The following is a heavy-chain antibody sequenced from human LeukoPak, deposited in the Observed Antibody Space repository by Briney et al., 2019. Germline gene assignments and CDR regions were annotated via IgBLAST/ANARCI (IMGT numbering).Heavy chain of an antibody. J-gene: IGHJ4*02. V-gene: IGHV4-59*01. CDR1: GGSMSSYY. CDR3: ARGGGGSWYGTVDY. D-gene: IGHD6-13*01. CDR2: FHYSGST. Sequence: SETLSLTCTVAGGSMSSYYWNWIRQRPGKGLERIGYFHYSGSTNYNPSLKSRVTISVDTSKNQFSLKLSSVTAADTAMYYCARGGGGSWYGTVDYWGQGTLVTVSS.